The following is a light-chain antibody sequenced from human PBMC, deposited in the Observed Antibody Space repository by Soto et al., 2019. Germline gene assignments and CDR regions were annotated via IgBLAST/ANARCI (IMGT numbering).Light chain of an antibody. CDR2: EAS. CDR1: HDISTY. V-gene: IGKV1-9*01. J-gene: IGKJ5*01. Sequence: IQRTQPPSTLSGSVGDRVTITCRASHDISTYLAWYQQKPGKAPKLMIYEASTLQSGVPSRFSGSGSGTEFTLTISGLLPEDFATYHCQHLNTLPFPFGQGTRPEI. CDR3: QHLNTLPFP.